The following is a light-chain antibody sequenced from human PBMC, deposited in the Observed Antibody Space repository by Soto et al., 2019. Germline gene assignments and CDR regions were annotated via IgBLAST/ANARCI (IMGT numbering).Light chain of an antibody. CDR2: DAS. CDR3: HQRSNWPRT. Sequence: EIVLTQSPATLSLSPGERVTLSCRASQSVSHYLVWYQHKPGQAPRLLIYDASNRATGIPARFSGSGSGTDFTLTISSLEPEDFAVYYCHQRSNWPRTFGGGTKVEIK. V-gene: IGKV3-11*01. J-gene: IGKJ4*01. CDR1: QSVSHY.